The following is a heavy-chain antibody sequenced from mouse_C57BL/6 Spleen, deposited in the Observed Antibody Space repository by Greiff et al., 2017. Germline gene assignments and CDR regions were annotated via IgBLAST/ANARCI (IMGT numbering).Heavy chain of an antibody. CDR1: GYAFSSYW. Sequence: QVQLQQSGAELVKPGASVKISCKASGYAFSSYWLNWVKQRPGKGLEWIGQFYPGDGDTNYNGKFKDKATLTADKSSSTAYMQLSSLTSEDSAVYFCAGTAHDYAMDYWGQGTSVTVSS. J-gene: IGHJ4*01. CDR2: FYPGDGDT. V-gene: IGHV1-80*01. CDR3: AGTAHDYAMDY. D-gene: IGHD3-2*02.